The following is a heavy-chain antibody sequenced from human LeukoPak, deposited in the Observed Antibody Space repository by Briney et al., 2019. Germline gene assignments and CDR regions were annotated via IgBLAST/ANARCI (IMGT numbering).Heavy chain of an antibody. V-gene: IGHV1-46*01. CDR1: GYTFTSYY. CDR3: ARDMTQLSGGPASWFDP. J-gene: IGHJ5*02. D-gene: IGHD5-18*01. CDR2: INPSGGST. Sequence: ASVKVSCKASGYTFTSYYMHWVRQAPGQGLEWMGIINPSGGSTSYAQKFQGRVTMTRDTSTSTVYMELSSLRSEDTAVYYCARDMTQLSGGPASWFDPWGQGTLVTVSS.